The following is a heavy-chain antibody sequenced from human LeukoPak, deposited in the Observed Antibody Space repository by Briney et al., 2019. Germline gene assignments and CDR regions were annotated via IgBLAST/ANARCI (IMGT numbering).Heavy chain of an antibody. CDR3: ASRSYESGSYFKRD. CDR2: IAYDGNNT. V-gene: IGHV3-30*03. Sequence: GGSLRLSCVASGFIFSDYGIQWVRQAPGKGLEWVAVIAYDGNNTYYGDSVRGRFTISRDNAKKSLYLLMNNLTAEDTAVYYCASRSYESGSYFKRDWGQGTLVTVSS. CDR1: GFIFSDYG. D-gene: IGHD3-10*01. J-gene: IGHJ4*02.